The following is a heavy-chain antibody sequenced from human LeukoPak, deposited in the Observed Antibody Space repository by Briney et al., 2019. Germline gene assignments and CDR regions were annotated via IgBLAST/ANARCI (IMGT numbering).Heavy chain of an antibody. J-gene: IGHJ6*03. CDR1: GGSISSSSYY. CDR3: ARLADYYYSYMDV. V-gene: IGHV4-39*07. Sequence: SETLSLTCTVSGGSISSSSYYWGWIRQPPGKGLEWIGSIYYSGSTYYNPSLKSRVTISVDTSKNQFSLKLSSVTAADTAVFYCARLADYYYSYMDVWGKGTTVTISS. D-gene: IGHD6-19*01. CDR2: IYYSGST.